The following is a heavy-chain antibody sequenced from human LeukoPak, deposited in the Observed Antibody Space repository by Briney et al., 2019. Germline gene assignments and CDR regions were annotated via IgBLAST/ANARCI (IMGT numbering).Heavy chain of an antibody. J-gene: IGHJ4*02. CDR2: TKQDGSGK. CDR3: AREYYYDSSGPRY. V-gene: IGHV3-7*01. Sequence: GGSLRLSCAASGFTFSSYWMSWVRRAPGKGLEWVANTKQDGSGKYYVDSVKGRFTISRDNAKNSLYLQMNSLRAEDTAVYYCAREYYYDSSGPRYWGQGTLVTVSS. D-gene: IGHD3-22*01. CDR1: GFTFSSYW.